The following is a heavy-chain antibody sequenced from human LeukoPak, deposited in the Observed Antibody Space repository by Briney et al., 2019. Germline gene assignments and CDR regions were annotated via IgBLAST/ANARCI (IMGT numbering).Heavy chain of an antibody. Sequence: SQTLSLTCTVSGGSISSGDYYWSWIRQPPGKGLEWIGYIYYSGSTYYNKSLKSRVTISVDTSKNQFSLKLSSVTAADTAVYYCARDFRITMVRGVMSAFDIWGQGTRVTVSS. V-gene: IGHV4-30-4*08. J-gene: IGHJ3*02. D-gene: IGHD3-10*01. CDR2: IYYSGST. CDR3: ARDFRITMVRGVMSAFDI. CDR1: GGSISSGDYY.